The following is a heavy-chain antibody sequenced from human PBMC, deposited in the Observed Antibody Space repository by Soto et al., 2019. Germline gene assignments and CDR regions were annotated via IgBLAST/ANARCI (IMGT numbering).Heavy chain of an antibody. CDR1: GYTFTSYG. CDR2: ISAYNGNT. V-gene: IGHV1-18*01. CDR3: ARDASLPYGDYAPYYYYGMDV. Sequence: QVQLVQSGAEVKKPGASVKVSCKASGYTFTSYGISWVRQAPGQGLGWMGWISAYNGNTNYAQNLQGRVTMTTDTSTSTAYMELRSLRSDDTAVYYCARDASLPYGDYAPYYYYGMDVWGQGTTVTVSS. J-gene: IGHJ6*02. D-gene: IGHD4-17*01.